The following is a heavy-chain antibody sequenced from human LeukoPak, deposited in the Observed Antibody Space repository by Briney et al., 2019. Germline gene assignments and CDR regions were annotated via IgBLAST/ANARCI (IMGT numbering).Heavy chain of an antibody. CDR1: GFTFSDHY. CDR3: ARCRGGGNSHYYYYGMDV. CDR2: ISSSGSTI. J-gene: IGHJ6*02. D-gene: IGHD2-21*02. Sequence: GGSLRLSCAASGFTFSDHYMSWIRQAPGKGLEWVSYISSSGSTIYYADSVKGRFTISRDNAKNSLYLQMNSLRAEDTAVYYCARCRGGGNSHYYYYGMDVWGQGTTVTVSS. V-gene: IGHV3-11*01.